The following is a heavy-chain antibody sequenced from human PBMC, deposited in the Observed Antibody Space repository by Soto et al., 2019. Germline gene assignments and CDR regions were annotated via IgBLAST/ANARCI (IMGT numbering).Heavy chain of an antibody. J-gene: IGHJ6*02. CDR3: AKEVYGAARGGMDV. V-gene: IGHV3-23*04. D-gene: IGHD3-10*01. CDR2: ITDNGGST. Sequence: EVQLVESGGGLVQPGGSLRLSCAASGFTFRNNVMNWVRQAPGRGLVWVSAITDNGGSTYYADSVKGRCTISRDNSKNTLYLQMNSLRAEDTAVYYCAKEVYGAARGGMDVWGQGTTVTVSS. CDR1: GFTFRNNV.